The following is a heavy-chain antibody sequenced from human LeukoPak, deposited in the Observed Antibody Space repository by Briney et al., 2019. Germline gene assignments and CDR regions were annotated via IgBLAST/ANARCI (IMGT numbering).Heavy chain of an antibody. CDR3: ARQPPNTASFDY. J-gene: IGHJ4*02. CDR1: GDSVSSNSAA. D-gene: IGHD2-8*01. CDR2: TYYRSKWYN. Sequence: SQTLSLTCAISGDSVSSNSAAWNWIRQSPSRGLEWLGRTYYRSKWYNDYAVSVKSRITINPDTSKNQFSLKLSSVTAADTAVYYCARQPPNTASFDYWGQGTLVTVSS. V-gene: IGHV6-1*01.